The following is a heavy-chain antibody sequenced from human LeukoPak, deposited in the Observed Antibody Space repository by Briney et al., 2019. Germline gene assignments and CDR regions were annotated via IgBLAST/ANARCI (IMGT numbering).Heavy chain of an antibody. J-gene: IGHJ4*02. Sequence: PGGSLRLSGAASGFTISPHEMNWVRQAPGKGLEWLSYISDSGNTIYYADSVKGRFTISRDTAKNSLYLQMNSLRAEDTAIYYCARGSGTDYWGQGTLVTVSS. CDR2: ISDSGNTI. V-gene: IGHV3-48*03. CDR3: ARGSGTDY. D-gene: IGHD1-14*01. CDR1: GFTISPHE.